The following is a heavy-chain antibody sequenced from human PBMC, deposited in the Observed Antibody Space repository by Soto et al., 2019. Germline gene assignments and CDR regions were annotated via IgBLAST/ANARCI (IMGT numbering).Heavy chain of an antibody. D-gene: IGHD6-19*01. V-gene: IGHV1-3*04. CDR2: INTGYGNT. J-gene: IGHJ4*02. Sequence: QVQLVQSGAEVKKPGASVKVSCKASGYTFSNYAMKWVRQAPGQRLEWMGWINTGYGNTKYSQKFQGRVTITRDTSASTAYMELSILRSEDTAVYYCARAGSSGWSYFDYWGQGTLLTVSS. CDR3: ARAGSSGWSYFDY. CDR1: GYTFSNYA.